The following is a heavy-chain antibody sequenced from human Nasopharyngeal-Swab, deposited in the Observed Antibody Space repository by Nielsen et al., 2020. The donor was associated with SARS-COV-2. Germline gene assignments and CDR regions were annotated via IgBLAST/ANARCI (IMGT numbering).Heavy chain of an antibody. J-gene: IGHJ5*02. CDR1: GGSISRYH. CDR3: ARSVQFSVVITGTGIWFDP. Sequence: SETLSLTCTVSGGSISRYHWSWIRQPPGKGLEWIGYIHYTGSTFYNPALKSRVTISLDTSNKQISLRLNSVTAADTAVYYCARSVQFSVVITGTGIWFDPWGQGTLVSVSS. CDR2: IHYTGST. V-gene: IGHV4-59*01. D-gene: IGHD2-15*01.